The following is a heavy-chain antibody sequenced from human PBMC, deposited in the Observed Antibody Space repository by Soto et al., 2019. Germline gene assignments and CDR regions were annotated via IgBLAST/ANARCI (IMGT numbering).Heavy chain of an antibody. CDR2: IYPGDSDI. CDR1: GFSFITYW. D-gene: IGHD6-13*01. CDR3: ARHATRAEAGTPYDY. J-gene: IGHJ4*02. V-gene: IGHV5-51*01. Sequence: GESLKISCKGSGFSFITYWIGWVRQMPGKGLEWMGIIYPGDSDIRYSPSFQGQVTISADKSISTAYLQWNSLRASDTAIYYCARHATRAEAGTPYDYWGQGTLVTVSS.